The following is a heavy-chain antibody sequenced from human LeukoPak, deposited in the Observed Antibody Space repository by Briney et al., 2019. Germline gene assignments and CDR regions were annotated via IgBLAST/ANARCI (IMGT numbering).Heavy chain of an antibody. CDR1: GFTFSSYA. Sequence: GRSLRLSCAASGFTFSSYAMHWVRQAPGKGLEWVAVISYDGSNKYYADSVKGRFTISRDNTKTSLYMQLNSLTAEDTAVYYCARVAVIYQYYMDFWGRGTTVTVSS. CDR3: ARVAVIYQYYMDF. J-gene: IGHJ6*03. D-gene: IGHD2-2*01. CDR2: ISYDGSNK. V-gene: IGHV3-30-3*01.